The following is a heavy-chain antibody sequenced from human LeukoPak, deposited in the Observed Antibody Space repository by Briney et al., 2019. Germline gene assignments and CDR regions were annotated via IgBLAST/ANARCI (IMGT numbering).Heavy chain of an antibody. CDR2: INGSGAST. D-gene: IGHD5-18*01. CDR3: AKELDTAMVLFDY. CDR1: GFTFISST. V-gene: IGHV3-23*01. J-gene: IGHJ4*02. Sequence: GGSLRHSCAASGFTFISSTMSSVPPAPRKGLEWVSPINGSGASTYYADSVKGRFTISRDNSKNTLYLQMNSLRAEDTAVYYCAKELDTAMVLFDYWGQGALVTVSS.